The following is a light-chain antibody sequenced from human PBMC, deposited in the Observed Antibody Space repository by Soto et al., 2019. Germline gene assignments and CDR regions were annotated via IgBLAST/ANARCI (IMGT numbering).Light chain of an antibody. CDR3: QPYGSSGT. J-gene: IGKJ1*01. V-gene: IGKV3-20*01. CDR1: QSVSSN. CDR2: GAS. Sequence: EIVMTQSPATLSVSPGERATLSCRASQSVSSNLAWYQQKPGQAPRLLIYGASNRATGIPDRFSGSGSGTDFTLTISRLEPEDFAVYYCQPYGSSGTFGQGTKVDI.